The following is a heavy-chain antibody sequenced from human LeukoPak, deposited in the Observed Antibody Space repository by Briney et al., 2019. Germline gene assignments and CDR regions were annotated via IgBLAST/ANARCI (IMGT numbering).Heavy chain of an antibody. J-gene: IGHJ4*02. D-gene: IGHD3-10*01. Sequence: ASVKVSCKASGYTFTSYYMHWVRQAPGQGLEWMGIINPSGGSTSYAQKFQGRVTMTRDTSTSTVYMELSSLRSEDTAVYYCAREPRSFYYGSGSTLTAFDYWGQGTLVTVSS. CDR2: INPSGGST. V-gene: IGHV1-46*01. CDR3: AREPRSFYYGSGSTLTAFDY. CDR1: GYTFTSYY.